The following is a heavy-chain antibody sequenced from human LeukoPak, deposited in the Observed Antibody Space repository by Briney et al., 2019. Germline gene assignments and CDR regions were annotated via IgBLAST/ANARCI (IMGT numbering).Heavy chain of an antibody. D-gene: IGHD3-9*01. CDR1: GGSISSYY. J-gene: IGHJ5*02. Sequence: PSETLSLTCTVSGGSISSYYWSWIRQPPGKGLEWIGYIYYSGSTNYNPSLKSRVTISVDTSKNQFSLKLSSVTAADTAVYYCARDPGMILTSPYNWFDPWGQGTLVTVSS. CDR2: IYYSGST. CDR3: ARDPGMILTSPYNWFDP. V-gene: IGHV4-59*01.